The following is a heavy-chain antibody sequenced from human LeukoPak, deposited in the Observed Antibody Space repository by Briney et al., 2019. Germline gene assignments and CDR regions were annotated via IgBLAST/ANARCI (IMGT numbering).Heavy chain of an antibody. CDR1: GFTFSSYW. V-gene: IGHV3-7*01. CDR2: IKQDGSEK. CDR3: ARDARRVLRFLEWDYNWFDP. D-gene: IGHD3-3*01. Sequence: PGGSLRLPCAASGFTFSSYWMSWVRQAPGKGLEWVANIKQDGSEKYYVDSVKGRFTISRDNAKNSLYLQMNSLRAEDTAVYYCARDARRVLRFLEWDYNWFDPWGQGTLVTVSS. J-gene: IGHJ5*02.